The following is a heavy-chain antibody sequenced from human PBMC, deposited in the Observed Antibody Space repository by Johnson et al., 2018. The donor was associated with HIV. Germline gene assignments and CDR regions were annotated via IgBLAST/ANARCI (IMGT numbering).Heavy chain of an antibody. CDR1: GFTFSSYG. Sequence: QVLLVESGGGVVQPGRSLRLSCAASGFTFSSYGMHWVRQAPGKGLEWVAVISYYGSNKYYADSVKGRFTISRDNSKNTLYLQMNSLRAEDTAVYYCAKTYSGSNRDAFDIWGQGTMVTVSS. J-gene: IGHJ3*02. D-gene: IGHD1-26*01. V-gene: IGHV3-30*18. CDR3: AKTYSGSNRDAFDI. CDR2: ISYYGSNK.